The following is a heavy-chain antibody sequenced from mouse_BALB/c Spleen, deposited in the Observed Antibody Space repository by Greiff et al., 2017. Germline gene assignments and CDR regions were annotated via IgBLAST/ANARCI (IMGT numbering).Heavy chain of an antibody. Sequence: EVHLVESGAELVKPGASVKLSCTASGFNIKDTYMHWVKQRPEQGLEWIGRIDPANGNTKYDPKFQGKATITADTSSNTAYLQLSSLTSEDTAVYYCARVRDYAMDYWGQGTSVTVSS. CDR3: ARVRDYAMDY. D-gene: IGHD2-14*01. J-gene: IGHJ4*01. V-gene: IGHV14-3*02. CDR2: IDPANGNT. CDR1: GFNIKDTY.